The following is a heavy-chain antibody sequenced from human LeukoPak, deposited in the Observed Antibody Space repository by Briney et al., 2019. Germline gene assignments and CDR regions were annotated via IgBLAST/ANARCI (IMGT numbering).Heavy chain of an antibody. CDR1: GYTFTSYA. D-gene: IGHD6-13*01. V-gene: IGHV1-3*01. J-gene: IGHJ3*02. Sequence: ASVKVSCKASGYTFTSYAMHWVRQAPGQRLEWMGWINAGNGNTKYSQKFQGRVTITRDTSASTAYMELSSLRSEDTAVYYCARLARIAAAYDAFDIWGQGTMVTVSS. CDR3: ARLARIAAAYDAFDI. CDR2: INAGNGNT.